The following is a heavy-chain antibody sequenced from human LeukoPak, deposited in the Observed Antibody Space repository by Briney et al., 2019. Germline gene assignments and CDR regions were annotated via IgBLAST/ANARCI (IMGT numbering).Heavy chain of an antibody. CDR1: GGSISSGSYY. V-gene: IGHV4-61*02. Sequence: SETLSLTCTVSGGSISSGSYYWSWIRQPAGKGLEWIGRIYTSGSTNYNPSLKSRVTISVDTSKNQFSLKLSSVTAADTAVYYCARVGWNYYDSSGYYYVSAFDIWGQGTMVTVSS. J-gene: IGHJ3*02. CDR2: IYTSGST. D-gene: IGHD3-22*01. CDR3: ARVGWNYYDSSGYYYVSAFDI.